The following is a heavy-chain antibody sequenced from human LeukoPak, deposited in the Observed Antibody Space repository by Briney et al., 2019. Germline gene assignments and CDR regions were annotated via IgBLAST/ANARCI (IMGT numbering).Heavy chain of an antibody. CDR2: ISGSGGNT. CDR3: AKVPGAIQYPYYFDY. J-gene: IGHJ4*02. V-gene: IGHV3-23*01. Sequence: GGSLRLSCAASGFTFSSYAMSWVRQAPGRGLEWVSAISGSGGNTYYADSVKGRFTISRDNSKNTLFLQMNSLRAEDTAVYYCAKVPGAIQYPYYFDYWGQGTLVTVSS. CDR1: GFTFSSYA. D-gene: IGHD2-2*01.